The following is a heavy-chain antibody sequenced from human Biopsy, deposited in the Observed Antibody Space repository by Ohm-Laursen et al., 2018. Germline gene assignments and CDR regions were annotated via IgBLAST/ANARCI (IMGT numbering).Heavy chain of an antibody. D-gene: IGHD2/OR15-2a*01. CDR1: GFTFSVYA. Sequence: SLRLSCAAPGFTFSVYAMNWVRQAPGKGLEWVSSISASGNHIYYTDSVKGRFTVSRDNGKNSVYLQMNSLRVEDTAVYYCARDGEAKYCKHGVYPSDFWGQGTLVTVSS. V-gene: IGHV3-21*01. CDR2: ISASGNHI. CDR3: ARDGEAKYCKHGVYPSDF. J-gene: IGHJ4*02.